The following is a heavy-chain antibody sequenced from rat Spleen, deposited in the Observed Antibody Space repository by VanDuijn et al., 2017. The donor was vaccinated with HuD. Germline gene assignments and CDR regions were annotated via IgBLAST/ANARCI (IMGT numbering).Heavy chain of an antibody. CDR3: ARVGYYSDLGTD. J-gene: IGHJ2*01. V-gene: IGHV2-32*01. CDR2: IWSGGNT. Sequence: QVQLKESGPGLMQPSQTLSLTCIVSGFSLTSYHVHWVRQSPGKGLEWMAIIWSGGNTDYNSALKSRLSISRDTSKSQVFLKMNSLQTEDTATYYCARVGYYSDLGTDWGQGVMVTVSS. D-gene: IGHD1-1*01. CDR1: GFSLTSYH.